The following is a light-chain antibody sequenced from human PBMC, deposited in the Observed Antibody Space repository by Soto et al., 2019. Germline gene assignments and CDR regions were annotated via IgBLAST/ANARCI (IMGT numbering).Light chain of an antibody. Sequence: DIQITQSPSSLSSGLFDMVSITCRASQTIGANLNWYRQKLGKAPTLLIYDASTLQSGVPSRFSGLGSGTDFALTITSLQPDDSATYYCQQSYTTVYTFGQGTKVDI. J-gene: IGKJ2*01. CDR2: DAS. CDR1: QTIGAN. V-gene: IGKV1-39*01. CDR3: QQSYTTVYT.